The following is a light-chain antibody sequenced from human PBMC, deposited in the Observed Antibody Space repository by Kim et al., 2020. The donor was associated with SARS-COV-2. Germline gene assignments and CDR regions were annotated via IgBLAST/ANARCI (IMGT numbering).Light chain of an antibody. CDR1: QSVTSN. J-gene: IGKJ4*01. CDR3: LQYNNWPPLT. CDR2: GAS. V-gene: IGKV3-15*01. Sequence: SPGERSTLACRASQSVTSNLAWYQQKPGQAPRLLVYGASTRATGVPTRFSGSWSGTEFTLTISSLQSEDFAIYYCLQYNNWPPLTFGGGTRVEIK.